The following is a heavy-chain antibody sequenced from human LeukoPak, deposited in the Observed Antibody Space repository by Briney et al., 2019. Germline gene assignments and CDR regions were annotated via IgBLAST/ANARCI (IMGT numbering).Heavy chain of an antibody. V-gene: IGHV1-3*01. CDR2: MNAGDGST. CDR1: GYTFTTYA. CDR3: AIVIVPAARATHYYYYGMDV. J-gene: IGHJ6*02. D-gene: IGHD2-2*01. Sequence: ASVKVSCKASGYTFTTYAMNWVRQAPGQSLEWMGWMNAGDGSTKYSQKSQGRVTITRDTSATTVYMELSSLTSEDTAVYYSAIVIVPAARATHYYYYGMDVWGQGTTVTVSS.